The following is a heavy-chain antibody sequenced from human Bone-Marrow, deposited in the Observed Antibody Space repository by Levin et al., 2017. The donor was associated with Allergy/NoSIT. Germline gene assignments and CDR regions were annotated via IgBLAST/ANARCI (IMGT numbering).Heavy chain of an antibody. J-gene: IGHJ4*02. V-gene: IGHV1-18*01. CDR3: TRDARNFVGAPKGGVAY. CDR1: GFTFTSYG. Sequence: ASVKVSCKASGFTFTSYGFIWVRQAPGQGLEWVGYISAYDGRTYYAPKIQGRVTLTAETSTSTVYMELWSLKSDDTAVYYCTRDARNFVGAPKGGVAYWGQGTPVIVSS. CDR2: ISAYDGRT. D-gene: IGHD1-26*01.